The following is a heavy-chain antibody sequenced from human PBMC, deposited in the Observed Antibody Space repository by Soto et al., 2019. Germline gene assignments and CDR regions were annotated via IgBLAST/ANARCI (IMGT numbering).Heavy chain of an antibody. CDR3: AKERGENGVYPIFDH. D-gene: IGHD2-8*01. CDR2: IRNSGGST. Sequence: GGSLRLSCAASGFTIGSSAMSWVRQAPGKGLEWVSMIRNSGGSTYYADSVGGRFTIPRDNSKNTLSLQMNSLRAEDTAVYYCAKERGENGVYPIFDHGGEEPLVTIPS. J-gene: IGHJ4*02. CDR1: GFTIGSSA. V-gene: IGHV3-23*01.